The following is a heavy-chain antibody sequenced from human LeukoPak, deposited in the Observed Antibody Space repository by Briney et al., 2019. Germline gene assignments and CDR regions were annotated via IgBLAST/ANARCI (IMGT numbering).Heavy chain of an antibody. J-gene: IGHJ4*02. CDR2: IYETGNS. D-gene: IGHD4-17*01. Sequence: SETLSLTCTVSGGSINSNYWSWIRQPPGKGLEWIAYIYETGNSDYNPSLKSRVTVSIDTSKSQVSLKLSSVTAADTAVYYCARGTVTTNHFDYWGQGTLVTVSS. V-gene: IGHV4-59*08. CDR1: GGSINSNY. CDR3: ARGTVTTNHFDY.